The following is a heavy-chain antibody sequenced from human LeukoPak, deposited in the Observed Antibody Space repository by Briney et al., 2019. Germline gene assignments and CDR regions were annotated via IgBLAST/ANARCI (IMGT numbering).Heavy chain of an antibody. D-gene: IGHD6-13*01. V-gene: IGHV3-21*01. CDR1: GFPFSSYW. Sequence: GGSLRLSCVASGFPFSSYWMTWVRQAPGKGLEWVSSISSSSSYIYYADSVKGRFTISRDNAKNSLYLQMNSLRAEDTAVYYCASRYEQQLAIYYYYYGMDVWGQGTTVTVSS. CDR2: ISSSSSYI. J-gene: IGHJ6*02. CDR3: ASRYEQQLAIYYYYYGMDV.